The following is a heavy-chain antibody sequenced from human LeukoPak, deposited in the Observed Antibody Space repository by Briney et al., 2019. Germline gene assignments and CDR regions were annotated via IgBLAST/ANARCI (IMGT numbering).Heavy chain of an antibody. CDR1: GYTFSSYW. D-gene: IGHD3-3*01. CDR2: IYPGDSDT. J-gene: IGHJ4*02. CDR3: ARQNDFRLDY. V-gene: IGHV5-51*01. Sequence: GESLKISCKGSGYTFSSYWIGWVRQMPGKGLGWMGIIYPGDSDTRYSPSLQGQVTISVDTSIGTAYLQWSSLKASDTAIYYCARQNDFRLDYWGQGTLVTVSS.